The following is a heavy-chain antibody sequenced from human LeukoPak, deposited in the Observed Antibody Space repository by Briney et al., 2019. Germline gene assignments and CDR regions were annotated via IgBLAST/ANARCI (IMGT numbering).Heavy chain of an antibody. V-gene: IGHV3-53*01. CDR1: GFTFSSNY. D-gene: IGHD6-19*01. CDR3: ARVPQNIAVAGTWFDY. CDR2: IYSGGST. Sequence: GGSLRLSCAASGFTFSSNYMSWVRQAPGKGLEWVSVIYSGGSTYYADSVKGRFTISRDNSKNTLYLQMNSLRAEDTAVYYCARVPQNIAVAGTWFDYWGQGTLVTVSS. J-gene: IGHJ4*02.